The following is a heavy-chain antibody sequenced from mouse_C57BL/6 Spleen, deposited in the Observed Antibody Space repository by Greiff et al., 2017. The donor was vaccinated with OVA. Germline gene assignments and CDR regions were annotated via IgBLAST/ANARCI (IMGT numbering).Heavy chain of an antibody. D-gene: IGHD2-4*01. CDR1: GYTFTSYW. CDR2: IDPSDSFT. V-gene: IGHV1-50*01. CDR3: ARSHYEDYAMDD. J-gene: IGHJ4*01. Sequence: QVQLQQPGAELVKPGASVKLSCKASGYTFTSYWMQWVKQRPGQGLEWIGEIDPSDSFTNYNQKFKGKATLTVDTSSSTAYMQLSSLTSEDSAVYYSARSHYEDYAMDDWGQGTSVTASS.